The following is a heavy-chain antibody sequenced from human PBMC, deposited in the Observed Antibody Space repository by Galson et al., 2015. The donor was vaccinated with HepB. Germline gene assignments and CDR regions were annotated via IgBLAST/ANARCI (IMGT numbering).Heavy chain of an antibody. J-gene: IGHJ6*02. CDR3: ANSPSYDNYHFYNIDV. CDR1: GGNFSSSA. CDR2: IIPVFETM. D-gene: IGHD5-12*01. Sequence: SVKVSCKASGGNFSSSAISWVRQAPGQGLEWMGTIIPVFETMHFAQTFQGRVTITADESASTAYMGLSSLRSDDTAVYYCANSPSYDNYHFYNIDVWGQGTTVTVSS. V-gene: IGHV1-69*13.